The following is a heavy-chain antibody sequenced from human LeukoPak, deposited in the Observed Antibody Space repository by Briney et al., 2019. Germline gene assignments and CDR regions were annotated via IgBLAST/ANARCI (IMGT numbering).Heavy chain of an antibody. V-gene: IGHV3-7*05. D-gene: IGHD1/OR15-1a*01. CDR2: IKQDGSEK. J-gene: IGHJ1*01. Sequence: EGSLRLSCAASGFTFSSYWMSWVRQAPGKGLEWVANIKQDGSEKYYVDSVKGRFTISRDNAKNSLYLQMNSLRAEDTAVYYCARAEEHPLAEYFQHWGQGTLVTVSS. CDR3: ARAEEHPLAEYFQH. CDR1: GFTFSSYW.